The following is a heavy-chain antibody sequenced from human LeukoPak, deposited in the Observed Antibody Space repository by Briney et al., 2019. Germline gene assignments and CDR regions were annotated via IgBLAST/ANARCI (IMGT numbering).Heavy chain of an antibody. D-gene: IGHD3-10*01. J-gene: IGHJ6*03. Sequence: SETLSLTCAVYGLSFSGYYWSWIRQPPGKGLEWVGEINHSGSTNYNPALKSRVTISVDTSKNQFSLKLSSVTAADTAVYYCASFFGSGFYYYYMDVWGKGTTVTISS. CDR2: INHSGST. V-gene: IGHV4-34*01. CDR1: GLSFSGYY. CDR3: ASFFGSGFYYYYMDV.